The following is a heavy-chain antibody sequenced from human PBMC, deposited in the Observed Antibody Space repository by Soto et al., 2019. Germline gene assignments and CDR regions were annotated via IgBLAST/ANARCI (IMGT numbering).Heavy chain of an antibody. V-gene: IGHV1-8*01. CDR2: MNPNSGNT. CDR3: ARGRRHLRFLEWFHYGMDF. D-gene: IGHD3-3*01. Sequence: ASVKVSCKASGYTFTSYDINWVRQATGQGLEWMGWMNPNSGNTGYAQKFQGRVTMTRNTSISTAYMELSSLRSEDTAVYYCARGRRHLRFLEWFHYGMDFWGRGTTVTVSS. J-gene: IGHJ6*02. CDR1: GYTFTSYD.